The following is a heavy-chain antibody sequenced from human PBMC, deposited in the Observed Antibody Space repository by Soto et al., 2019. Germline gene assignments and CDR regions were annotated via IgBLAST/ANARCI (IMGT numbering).Heavy chain of an antibody. J-gene: IGHJ4*02. CDR2: IWYDGSNK. CDR1: GFTFSSYG. Sequence: QVQLVESGGGVVQPGRSLRLSCAASGFTFSSYGMHWVRQAPGKGLEWVAVIWYDGSNKYYADSVKGRFTISRDNSKNTLYLQVNSLSAADTAVYYCARGGYSSSSGPFDYWGQGTLVTVSS. CDR3: ARGGYSSSSGPFDY. V-gene: IGHV3-33*01. D-gene: IGHD6-6*01.